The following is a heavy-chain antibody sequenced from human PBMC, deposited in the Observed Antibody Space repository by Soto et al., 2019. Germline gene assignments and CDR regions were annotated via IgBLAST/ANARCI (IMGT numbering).Heavy chain of an antibody. V-gene: IGHV4-31*03. CDR2: IYYSGST. CDR1: GGSISSGVYY. CDR3: ARVKEWRGDYGYYYGMDV. D-gene: IGHD4-17*01. J-gene: IGHJ6*02. Sequence: SETLSLTCTVSGGSISSGVYYWILIRQHPGKRLECIGYIYYSGSTYYNPSLKSRVTISVDTSQNQFSLKLSSVTAVDTAVSSRARVKEWRGDYGYYYGMDVWGQGTTVTVSS.